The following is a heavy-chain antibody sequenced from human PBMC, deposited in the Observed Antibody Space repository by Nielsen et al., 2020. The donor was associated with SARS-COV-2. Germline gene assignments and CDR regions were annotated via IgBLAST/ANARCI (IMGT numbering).Heavy chain of an antibody. CDR1: GGSISSSSYY. J-gene: IGHJ5*02. Sequence: LETLSLTCTVSGGSISSSSYYWGWIRQPPGKGLEWIGSIYYSGSTYYNPSLKSRVTISVDTSKNQFSLKLSSVTAADTAVYYCARHGVVVVVAATSNWFDPWGQGTLVTVSS. CDR3: ARHGVVVVVAATSNWFDP. D-gene: IGHD2-15*01. CDR2: IYYSGST. V-gene: IGHV4-39*01.